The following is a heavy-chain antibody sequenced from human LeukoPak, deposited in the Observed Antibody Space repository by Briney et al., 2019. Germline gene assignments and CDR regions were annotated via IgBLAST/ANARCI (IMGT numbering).Heavy chain of an antibody. CDR3: ARSIPYGTTWYGRSDY. CDR2: IKPDGTTK. V-gene: IGHV3-7*03. Sequence: GGSLRLSCATSGFSFYNAWMNWVRQAPGKGLEWVANIKPDGTTKFYVDSVKGRFTISRDNALNSLYLQMNSLRAEDTAIYYCARSIPYGTTWYGRSDYWGQGTLVTVSS. D-gene: IGHD6-13*01. CDR1: GFSFYNAW. J-gene: IGHJ4*02.